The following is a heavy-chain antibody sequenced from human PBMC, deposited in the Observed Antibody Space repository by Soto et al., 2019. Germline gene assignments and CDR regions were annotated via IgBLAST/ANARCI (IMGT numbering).Heavy chain of an antibody. D-gene: IGHD3-10*01. CDR1: GGTFSSYA. V-gene: IGHV1-69*13. J-gene: IGHJ1*01. CDR2: IIPIFGTA. Sequence: SVKVSCKASGGTFSSYAISWVRQAPGQGLEWMGGIIPIFGTANYAQKFQGRVTITVDESTSTAYMELSSLRSEDTAVYYCARGRSRDGATGYSEHGGQGTLVEVSS. CDR3: ARGRSRDGATGYSEH.